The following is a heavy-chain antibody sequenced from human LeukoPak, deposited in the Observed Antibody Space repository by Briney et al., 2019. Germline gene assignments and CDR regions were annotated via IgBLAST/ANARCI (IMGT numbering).Heavy chain of an antibody. CDR1: GFTFRTCG. CDR2: VSYDGSNK. D-gene: IGHD4-17*01. CDR3: ANGFDMTTVTATDY. Sequence: GGSLRLSCAVSGFTFRTCGMHWVRQAPGKGLEWVAVVSYDGSNKYYADSVKGRFTISRDNSKNTLYLQMNSLRTEDTAVYFCANGFDMTTVTATDYWGQGTLVTVSS. V-gene: IGHV3-30*18. J-gene: IGHJ4*02.